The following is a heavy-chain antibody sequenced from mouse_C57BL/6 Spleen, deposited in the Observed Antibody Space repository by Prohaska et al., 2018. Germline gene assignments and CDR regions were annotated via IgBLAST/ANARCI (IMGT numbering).Heavy chain of an antibody. CDR3: ASPQTAQATFDY. Sequence: QVQLKQSGPGLVQPSQSLSITCTVSGFSLTSYGVQWVRQSPGKGLEWLGVIWSGRSTDYNAAFISRLSISKDNSKSQVFFKMNSLQADDTAIYYCASPQTAQATFDYWGQGTTLTVSS. D-gene: IGHD3-2*02. V-gene: IGHV2-2*01. CDR1: GFSLTSYG. CDR2: IWSGRST. J-gene: IGHJ2*01.